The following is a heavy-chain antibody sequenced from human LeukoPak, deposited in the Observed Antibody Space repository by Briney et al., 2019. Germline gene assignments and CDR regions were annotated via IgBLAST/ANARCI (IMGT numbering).Heavy chain of an antibody. CDR1: GGSISSYY. Sequence: SETLSLTRTVPGGSISSYYWSWIRQRPGEGLEWVGHIYYSGSTNYNPSLKSRVTMSVDTSTNQFSLKLRSVTAADTAGYYCARRYCSGGSCYSCFDYWGQGTLVTVSS. V-gene: IGHV4-59*01. J-gene: IGHJ4*02. D-gene: IGHD2-15*01. CDR2: IYYSGST. CDR3: ARRYCSGGSCYSCFDY.